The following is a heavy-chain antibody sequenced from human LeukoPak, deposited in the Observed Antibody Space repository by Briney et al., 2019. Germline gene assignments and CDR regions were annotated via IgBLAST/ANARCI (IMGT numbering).Heavy chain of an antibody. CDR2: IYYKGNT. Sequence: SETLSLTCTVSGGSISSRSYFWGWIRQPPGKGLEWIGSIYYKGNTYFNPSLKSRVNISVDTSKNQFSLKLSSVTAADTAVYYCARDAGYQLSRRDYYAMDVWGQGTTVTVSS. CDR1: GGSISSRSYF. J-gene: IGHJ6*02. CDR3: ARDAGYQLSRRDYYAMDV. D-gene: IGHD2-2*01. V-gene: IGHV4-39*07.